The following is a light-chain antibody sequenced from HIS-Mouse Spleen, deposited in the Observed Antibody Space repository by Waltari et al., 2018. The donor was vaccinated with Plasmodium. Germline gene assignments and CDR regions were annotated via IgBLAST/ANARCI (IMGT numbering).Light chain of an antibody. CDR2: EDS. V-gene: IGLV3-10*01. J-gene: IGLJ3*02. CDR3: YSTDSSGNHRV. Sequence: SYELTQPPSVSVSPGQTARITCSGDALPKKYAYWYQQKSGQAPVLVIYEDSKRPSGIPERFSGSSSGTMATLTISGAQLEDEADYYCYSTDSSGNHRVFGGGTKPTVL. CDR1: ALPKKY.